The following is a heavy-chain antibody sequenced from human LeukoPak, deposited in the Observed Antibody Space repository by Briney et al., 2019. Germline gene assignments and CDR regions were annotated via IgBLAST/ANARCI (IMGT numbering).Heavy chain of an antibody. CDR2: INHSGST. CDR1: GGSFSGYY. V-gene: IGHV4-34*01. CDR3: ARGRREVVVTEPEIVDY. D-gene: IGHD2-21*02. J-gene: IGHJ4*02. Sequence: SETLSLTCAVYGGSFSGYYWSWIRQPPGKGLEWIGEINHSGSTNYNPSLKSRVTISVDTSKDQFSLKLSSVTAADTAVHYCARGRREVVVTEPEIVDYWGQGTLVTVSS.